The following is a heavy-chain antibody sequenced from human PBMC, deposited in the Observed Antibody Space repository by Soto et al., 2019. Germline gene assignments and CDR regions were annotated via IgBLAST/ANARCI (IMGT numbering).Heavy chain of an antibody. D-gene: IGHD2-2*01. CDR3: ARDPPWGYCSSTSCNTDAFDI. J-gene: IGHJ3*02. Sequence: GGSLRLSCASSVFTFSSYGMHWVRHSPGKWLEWVAVIWYDGSNKYYADSVKGRFTISRDNSKNTLYLQMNSLRAEDTAVYYCARDPPWGYCSSTSCNTDAFDILGQGTMVNVSS. CDR1: VFTFSSYG. CDR2: IWYDGSNK. V-gene: IGHV3-33*01.